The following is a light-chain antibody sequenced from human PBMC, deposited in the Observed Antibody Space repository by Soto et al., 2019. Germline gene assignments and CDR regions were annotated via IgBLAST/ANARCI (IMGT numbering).Light chain of an antibody. CDR2: KAS. J-gene: IGKJ1*01. CDR3: EHYKIYSEA. CDR1: QTISSW. Sequence: DIQMTQSPSTLSGSVGDRVTITCRASQTISSWLAWYQQKPGKAPKLLIYKASTLKSGVPSRFSGSGSGTEFTLTISSLQTEDFATYYCEHYKIYSEAFGQGTK. V-gene: IGKV1-5*03.